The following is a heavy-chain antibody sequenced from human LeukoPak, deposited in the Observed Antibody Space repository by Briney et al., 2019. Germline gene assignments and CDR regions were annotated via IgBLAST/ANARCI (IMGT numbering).Heavy chain of an antibody. V-gene: IGHV4-34*01. CDR1: GGSFSGYY. D-gene: IGHD2-2*01. CDR3: ARPRSRRYCSSTSCCAISAFDI. Sequence: SETLSLTCAVYGGSFSGYYWSWIRQPPGKGLEWIGEINHSGSTNYNPSLKSRVTISVDTSKNQFSLKLSSVTAADTAVYYCARPRSRRYCSSTSCCAISAFDIWGQGTMVTVSS. J-gene: IGHJ3*02. CDR2: INHSGST.